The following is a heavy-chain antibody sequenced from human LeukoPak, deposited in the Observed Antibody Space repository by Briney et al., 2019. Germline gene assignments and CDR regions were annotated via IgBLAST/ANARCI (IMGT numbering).Heavy chain of an antibody. CDR1: GFTFGDHA. D-gene: IGHD5-18*01. V-gene: IGHV3-49*04. Sequence: GGSLRLSCTGSGFTFGDHAMSWVRQAPGKGLEWVGFIRSKAYRGTTEYAASVKGRFTISRDDSASIAYLQMNSLRTEDTAVYYCARGPIQLWIHNTMDVWGQGTTVTVSS. CDR3: ARGPIQLWIHNTMDV. CDR2: IRSKAYRGTT. J-gene: IGHJ6*02.